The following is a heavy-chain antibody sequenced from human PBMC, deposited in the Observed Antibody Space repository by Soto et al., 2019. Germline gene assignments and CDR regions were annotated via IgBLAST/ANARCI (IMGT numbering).Heavy chain of an antibody. CDR1: GFTFSGYG. D-gene: IGHD6-6*01. J-gene: IGHJ6*02. Sequence: GGSLRLSCVASGFTFSGYGMHWVRQAPGKGLEWVAVMSNDGSNKYYADSVKGRFTISRDNSKNMLYLQMNSLRTEDTAVYYCAKGSSSVYYYYYGIDVWGQGTTVTVSS. CDR3: AKGSSSVYYYYYGIDV. CDR2: MSNDGSNK. V-gene: IGHV3-30*18.